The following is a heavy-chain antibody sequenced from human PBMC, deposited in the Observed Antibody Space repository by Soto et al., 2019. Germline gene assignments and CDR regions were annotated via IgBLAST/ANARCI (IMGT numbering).Heavy chain of an antibody. V-gene: IGHV3-30*18. J-gene: IGHJ4*02. D-gene: IGHD3-22*01. Sequence: GGSLRLSCSASGFTFSSYGMHGVRQAPGKGLEWVAVISYDGSNKYYADSVKGRFTISRDNSKNTLYLQMNSLRAEDTAVYYCAKAYDSSGYYLIYYFDYWGQGTLVTVSS. CDR3: AKAYDSSGYYLIYYFDY. CDR2: ISYDGSNK. CDR1: GFTFSSYG.